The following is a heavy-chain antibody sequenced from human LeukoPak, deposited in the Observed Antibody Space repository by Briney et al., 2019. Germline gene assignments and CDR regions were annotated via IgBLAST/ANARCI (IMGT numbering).Heavy chain of an antibody. D-gene: IGHD4-17*01. V-gene: IGHV3-30*18. CDR2: ISYDGSNK. Sequence: PGGSLRLSCAASGFTFSSYGMHWVRQAPGKGLEWVAVISYDGSNKYYADSVKGRFTISRDNSKNTLYLQMNSLRAEDTAVYYCAKDSSNYGDYLIYWGQGTLVTVSS. CDR3: AKDSSNYGDYLIY. CDR1: GFTFSSYG. J-gene: IGHJ4*02.